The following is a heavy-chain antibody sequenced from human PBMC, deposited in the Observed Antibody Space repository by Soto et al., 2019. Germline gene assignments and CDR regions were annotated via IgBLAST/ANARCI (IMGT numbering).Heavy chain of an antibody. CDR3: VREITDPHHYGMDV. CDR2: ISSSSLTI. J-gene: IGHJ6*02. Sequence: GGSLRLSCAASGFSFSTYTMNWVRQAPGKGLEWVSCISSSSLTIYYADSVKGRFTISRDNAKNSLYLQMNSLRDEDTALYYCVREITDPHHYGMDVWGQGTTVTVSS. V-gene: IGHV3-48*02. CDR1: GFSFSTYT.